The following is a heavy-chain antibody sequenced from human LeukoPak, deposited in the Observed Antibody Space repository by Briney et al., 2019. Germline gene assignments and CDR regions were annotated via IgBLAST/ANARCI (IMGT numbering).Heavy chain of an antibody. V-gene: IGHV4-59*01. CDR1: GGSISSYY. CDR2: IYYSGST. Sequence: SETLSLTCTVSGGSISSYYWSWIRQPPGKGLEWIGYIYYSGSTNYNPSLRSRVTISVDTSKNQFSLKLSSVTAADTAVYYCARVDTAMVTDYWGQGTLVTVSS. D-gene: IGHD5-18*01. J-gene: IGHJ4*02. CDR3: ARVDTAMVTDY.